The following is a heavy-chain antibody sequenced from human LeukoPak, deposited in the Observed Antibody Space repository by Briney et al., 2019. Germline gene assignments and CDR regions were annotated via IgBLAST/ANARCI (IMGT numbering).Heavy chain of an antibody. CDR1: GFTFSSYA. J-gene: IGHJ3*02. V-gene: IGHV3-30-3*01. CDR2: ISYDGSNK. CDR3: ARYCSSTSCPYDAFDI. Sequence: TGGSLRLSCAASGFTFSSYAMHWVRQAPGKGLEWVAVISYDGSNKYYADSVKGRFTISRDNSKNTLYLQMNSLRAEDTAVYYCARYCSSTSCPYDAFDIWGQGTMVTVSS. D-gene: IGHD2-2*01.